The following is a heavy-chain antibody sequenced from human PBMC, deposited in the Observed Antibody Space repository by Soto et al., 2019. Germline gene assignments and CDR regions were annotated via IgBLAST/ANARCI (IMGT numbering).Heavy chain of an antibody. V-gene: IGHV4-4*02. Sequence: SETLSLTCAVSGGSISSSNWWSWVRQPPGKGLEWIGEIYHSGSTNYNPSLKSRVTISVDKSKNQFSLKLSSVTAADTAVYYCARVLDYYGSGSYWEYYYGMDVWGQGTTVTVS. D-gene: IGHD3-10*01. CDR3: ARVLDYYGSGSYWEYYYGMDV. CDR2: IYHSGST. J-gene: IGHJ6*02. CDR1: GGSISSSNW.